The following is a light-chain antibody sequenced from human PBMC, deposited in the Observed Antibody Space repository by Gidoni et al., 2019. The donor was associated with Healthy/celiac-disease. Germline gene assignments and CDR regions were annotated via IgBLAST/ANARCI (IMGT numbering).Light chain of an antibody. J-gene: IGKJ2*02. CDR1: QSISSY. Sequence: DIPMTRSPSSLSASVGDRVTITCRASQSISSYLNWYQQKPGKAPKLLIYAASSLQSGVPSRFSGSGSGTDFTLTISSLQPEDFATYYCQQSYSTTGTFGQGTKLEIK. CDR2: AAS. V-gene: IGKV1-39*01. CDR3: QQSYSTTGT.